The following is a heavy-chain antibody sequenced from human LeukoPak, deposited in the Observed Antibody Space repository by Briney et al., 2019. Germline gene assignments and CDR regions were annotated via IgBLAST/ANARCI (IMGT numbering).Heavy chain of an antibody. CDR1: GNYW. Sequence: GGSLRLSCAASGNYWMHWVRQAPGKGLVWVSHINSDGSWTSYADSVKGRFTISKDNAKNTVYLQMNNLRAGDTAVYYCVSFYETYWGRGTLDTVSS. CDR2: INSDGSWT. D-gene: IGHD2-2*01. V-gene: IGHV3-74*01. J-gene: IGHJ4*02. CDR3: VSFYETY.